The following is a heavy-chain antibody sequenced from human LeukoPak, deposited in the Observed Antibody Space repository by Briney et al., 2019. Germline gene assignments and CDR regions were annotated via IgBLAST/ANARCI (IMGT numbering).Heavy chain of an antibody. V-gene: IGHV3-21*01. CDR3: ARDDDYGDYSDWYFDL. CDR1: GFTLSRYI. CDR2: ISNDSRYI. J-gene: IGHJ2*01. D-gene: IGHD4-17*01. Sequence: GGSLRLSCIASGFTLSRYIMNWVRQAPGKGLEWVASISNDSRYIYYSDSVKGRFTISRDNAENTVYLQMNSLRAEDTAVYYCARDDDYGDYSDWYFDLWGRGTLVTVSS.